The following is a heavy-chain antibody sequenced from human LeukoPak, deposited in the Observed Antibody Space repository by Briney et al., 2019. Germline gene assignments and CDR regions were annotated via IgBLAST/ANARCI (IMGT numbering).Heavy chain of an antibody. J-gene: IGHJ4*02. CDR1: GYSFTSYW. CDR3: AIREGSGRYFDWIDY. D-gene: IGHD3-9*01. CDR2: IYPGYSDT. V-gene: IGHV5-51*01. Sequence: GESLKISCKGSGYSFTSYWIGWVRQMPWKGLEWMGSIYPGYSDTRYSPSFQGQVTISADKSISTAYLQWSSLKASDTAMYYVAIREGSGRYFDWIDYWGQGTLVTVSS.